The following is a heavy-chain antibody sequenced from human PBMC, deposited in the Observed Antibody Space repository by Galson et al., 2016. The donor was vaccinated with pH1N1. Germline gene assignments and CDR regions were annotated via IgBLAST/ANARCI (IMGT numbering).Heavy chain of an antibody. CDR2: TYLGGSLI. CDR3: ARQNDYGDYRGDAFDI. D-gene: IGHD4-17*01. CDR1: GHKFTSSW. J-gene: IGHJ3*02. V-gene: IGHV5-51*01. Sequence: QSGAEVKKPGESLKISCKGSGHKFTSSWIGWVRQMPGKGLEWMGITYLGGSLIRYRPSFQGQVTISADKSVNIVYLEWGSLKASDTAMYYCARQNDYGDYRGDAFDIWGQGTMVTVSS.